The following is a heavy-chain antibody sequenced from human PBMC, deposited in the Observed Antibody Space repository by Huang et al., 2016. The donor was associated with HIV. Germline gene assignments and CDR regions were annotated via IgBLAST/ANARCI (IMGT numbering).Heavy chain of an antibody. CDR1: GYSFNNYW. CDR2: IFPGDSES. D-gene: IGHD4-17*01. J-gene: IGHJ3*02. V-gene: IGHV5-51*01. Sequence: ELQLVQSGAEVKKPGESLTIACKGSGYSFNNYWVAWVRQMPGKGLEWMAMIFPGDSESRYSPSVQGQVSISADKSINTVYLHWGSLKASDTATYYCARPRRTEYGDPWDAFDIWGQGTMVTVSS. CDR3: ARPRRTEYGDPWDAFDI.